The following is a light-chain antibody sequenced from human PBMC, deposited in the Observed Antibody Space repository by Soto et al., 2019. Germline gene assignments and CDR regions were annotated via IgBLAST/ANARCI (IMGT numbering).Light chain of an antibody. Sequence: QSALTQPASVSGSPRQSITISCTGTTGDIGYYNYVSWYQQHPGKAPKLIIYEVTNRPSGVSSRFSGSKSGNTASLSISGLQAEDEADYFCSSYTTNSTLVFGAGTKLTVL. CDR1: TGDIGYYNY. CDR2: EVT. V-gene: IGLV2-14*01. J-gene: IGLJ2*01. CDR3: SSYTTNSTLV.